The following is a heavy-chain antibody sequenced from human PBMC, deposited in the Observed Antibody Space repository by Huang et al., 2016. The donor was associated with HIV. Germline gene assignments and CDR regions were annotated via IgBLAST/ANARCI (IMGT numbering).Heavy chain of an antibody. D-gene: IGHD6-13*01. CDR1: GFTFSSYS. CDR3: ASEIAAASIDY. CDR2: ISSSSSYI. V-gene: IGHV3-21*01. J-gene: IGHJ4*02. Sequence: EVQLVESGGGLVKPGGSLRLSCAASGFTFSSYSMNWVRQAPGKGLEGVSSISSSSSYIYYADSGKGRFTISRDNAKNSLYLQMNSLRAEDTAVYYCASEIAAASIDYWGQGTLVTVSS.